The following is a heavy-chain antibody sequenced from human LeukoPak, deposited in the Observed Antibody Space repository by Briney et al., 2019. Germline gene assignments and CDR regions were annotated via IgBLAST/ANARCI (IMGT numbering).Heavy chain of an antibody. D-gene: IGHD2-15*01. CDR3: ARDLAPGAFDI. CDR2: ISAYNGNT. CDR1: GGTFSSYA. Sequence: ASVKVSCKASGGTFSSYAISWVRQAPGQGLEWMGWISAYNGNTNYAQKLQGRVTMTTDTSTSTAYMELRSLRSDDTAVYYCARDLAPGAFDIWGQGTMVTVSS. J-gene: IGHJ3*02. V-gene: IGHV1-18*01.